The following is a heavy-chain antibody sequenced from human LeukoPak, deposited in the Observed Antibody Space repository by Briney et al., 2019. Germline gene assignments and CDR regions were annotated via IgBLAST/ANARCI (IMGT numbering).Heavy chain of an antibody. V-gene: IGHV1-2*02. Sequence: ASVKVSCKASGYTFTGYYMHWVRQAPGQGLEWMGWINPNSGGTNYAQKFQGRVTMTRDTSISTAYMELGRLRSDDTAVYYCARGRHQGYCGGDCYSPYFDYWGQGTLVTVSS. CDR1: GYTFTGYY. D-gene: IGHD2-21*01. J-gene: IGHJ4*02. CDR2: INPNSGGT. CDR3: ARGRHQGYCGGDCYSPYFDY.